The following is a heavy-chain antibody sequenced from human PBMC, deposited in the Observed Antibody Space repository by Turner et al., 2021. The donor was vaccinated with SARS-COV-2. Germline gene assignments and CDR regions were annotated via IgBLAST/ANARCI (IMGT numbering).Heavy chain of an antibody. D-gene: IGHD3-10*01. V-gene: IGHV3-23*04. CDR2: ISGSGGGT. CDR3: AKDLRGITYYYGSGTYEVIDY. Sequence: EVQLVESGGGLVQPGGSLRLSCAASGFTFSSYAMNWVRQAPGKGLEWVSVISGSGGGTHYADSVKGRFTISRDNSKNTLYLQMDSLRAEDTAVYYCAKDLRGITYYYGSGTYEVIDYWGQGTLVTVSS. J-gene: IGHJ4*02. CDR1: GFTFSSYA.